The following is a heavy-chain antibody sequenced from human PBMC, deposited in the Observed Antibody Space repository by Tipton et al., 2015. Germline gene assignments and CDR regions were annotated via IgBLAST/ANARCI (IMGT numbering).Heavy chain of an antibody. CDR1: GYSISSGYY. V-gene: IGHV4-38-2*02. Sequence: TLSLTCAVSGYSISSGYYWGWIRQPPGKGLEWIGYIYYSGSTNYNPSLKSRVTISVDTSKNQFSLKLSSVTAADTAVYYCARETTYYYDSSGGPVNYFDYWGQGTLVTVSS. CDR2: IYYSGST. D-gene: IGHD3-22*01. J-gene: IGHJ4*02. CDR3: ARETTYYYDSSGGPVNYFDY.